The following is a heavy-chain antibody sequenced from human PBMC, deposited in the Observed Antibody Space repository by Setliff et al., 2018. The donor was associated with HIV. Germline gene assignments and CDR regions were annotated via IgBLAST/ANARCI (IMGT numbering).Heavy chain of an antibody. D-gene: IGHD1-7*01. J-gene: IGHJ6*03. Sequence: KTSETLSLTCAVYGGSFSGYYWSWIRQPPGKGLEWIGYIHYSGSTYFNPSLKSRVTISLDTSKNQFSLKVSSMTAADTAVYYCARNSKNWNYPVEYYDYYMDVWGTGTTVTVSS. V-gene: IGHV4-34*01. CDR1: GGSFSGYY. CDR3: ARNSKNWNYPVEYYDYYMDV. CDR2: IHYSGST.